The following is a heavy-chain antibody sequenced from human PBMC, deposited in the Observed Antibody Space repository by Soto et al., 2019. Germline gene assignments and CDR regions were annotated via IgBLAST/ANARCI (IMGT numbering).Heavy chain of an antibody. Sequence: VQLVQSGAAVKQPGASVKVSCKDSGYTFTSYDINWVRQATGQGLEWMGWMNPNSANTGYAQKFQGRVTMTRNSSITTAYMEMSSLRSEDTAVYYCAREGVRGIDVWGQGRTVTVSS. J-gene: IGHJ6*02. CDR1: GYTFTSYD. V-gene: IGHV1-8*01. D-gene: IGHD3-16*01. CDR2: MNPNSANT. CDR3: AREGVRGIDV.